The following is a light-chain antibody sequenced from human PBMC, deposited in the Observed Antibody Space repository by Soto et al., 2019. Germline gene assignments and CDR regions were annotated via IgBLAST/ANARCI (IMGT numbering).Light chain of an antibody. J-gene: IGLJ3*02. CDR1: SSNIGSNN. CDR2: SNN. V-gene: IGLV1-44*01. CDR3: AAWDDSLNGWV. Sequence: SVLTQPPSASGTPGQRVTISCSGSSSNIGSNNVNWYQQLPGTAPKLLIYSNNQRPSGVPERFSGSKSGTSASLAISGLQSEDEADYCCAAWDDSLNGWVFGGGTKVTVL.